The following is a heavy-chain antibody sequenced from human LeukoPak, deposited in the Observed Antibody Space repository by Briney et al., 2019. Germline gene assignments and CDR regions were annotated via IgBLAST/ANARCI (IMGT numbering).Heavy chain of an antibody. CDR3: AKGDYGDYVFFDY. CDR2: ISGSGGST. Sequence: PGGSLRLSCAASGFTFSSYAMSWVRQAPGKWLEWVSAISGSGGSTYYADSVKGRFTISRDNSKNTLYLRMNSLRAEDTAVYYCAKGDYGDYVFFDYWGQGTLVTVSS. V-gene: IGHV3-23*01. CDR1: GFTFSSYA. J-gene: IGHJ4*02. D-gene: IGHD4-17*01.